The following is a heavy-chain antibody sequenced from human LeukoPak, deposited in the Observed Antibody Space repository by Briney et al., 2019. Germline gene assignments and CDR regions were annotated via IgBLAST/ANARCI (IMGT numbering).Heavy chain of an antibody. Sequence: PGGSLRLSCAASGFTVSTNYMTWVRQAPGKGLEWVSVIYSGGGGTTHYADSVKGRFTISRDNSKNTVSLQMNSLTAEDTAIYYCASDNGLTWFDPWGQGTLVTVSS. CDR2: IYSGGGGTT. V-gene: IGHV3-53*01. J-gene: IGHJ5*02. CDR3: ASDNGLTWFDP. CDR1: GFTVSTNY.